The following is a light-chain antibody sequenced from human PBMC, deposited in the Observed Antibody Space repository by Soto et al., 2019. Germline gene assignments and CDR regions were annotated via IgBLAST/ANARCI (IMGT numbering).Light chain of an antibody. CDR3: HQYNKWPPGT. CDR1: QSVGTN. V-gene: IGKV3-15*01. CDR2: GAS. Sequence: EIVMTQSPATLSVSPGERATLSCRASQSVGTNLAWYQQKPGQAPRLLIYGASTRATGIPARFGGSWSGTEFTLTISSLQAEDFAVYYCHQYNKWPPGTFGQGTKVEIK. J-gene: IGKJ1*01.